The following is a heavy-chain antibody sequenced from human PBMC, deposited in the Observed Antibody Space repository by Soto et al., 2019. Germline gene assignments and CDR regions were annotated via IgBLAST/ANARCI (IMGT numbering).Heavy chain of an antibody. D-gene: IGHD3-10*01. CDR1: GGSISSSSYY. Sequence: PSETLSLTCTVSGGSISSSSYYWGWIRQPPGKGLEWIGSIYYSGSTYYNPSLKSRVTISVDTSKNQFSLKLSSVTAADTAVYYCAARGEYAYYFDYWGQGTLVTVSS. CDR3: AARGEYAYYFDY. J-gene: IGHJ4*02. V-gene: IGHV4-39*01. CDR2: IYYSGST.